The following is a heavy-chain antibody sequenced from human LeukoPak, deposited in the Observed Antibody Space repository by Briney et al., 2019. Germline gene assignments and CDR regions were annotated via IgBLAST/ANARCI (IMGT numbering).Heavy chain of an antibody. CDR2: ISGSGGST. CDR3: AKYIAAAGTVY. V-gene: IGHV3-23*01. Sequence: GGSLRLSCAASGFTFSIYAMSWVRQAPGKGLEGVSGISGSGGSTYYADSVKGRFTISRDNSKNTLYLQMSSLRAEDTAVYYCAKYIAAAGTVYWGQGTLVTVSS. CDR1: GFTFSIYA. J-gene: IGHJ4*02. D-gene: IGHD6-13*01.